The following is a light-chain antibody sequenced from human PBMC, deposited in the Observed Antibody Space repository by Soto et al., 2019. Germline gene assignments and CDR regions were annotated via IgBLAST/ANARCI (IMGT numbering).Light chain of an antibody. CDR2: GVS. CDR1: QSVSSDY. CDR3: QQYGSSPMT. V-gene: IGKV3-20*01. J-gene: IGKJ1*01. Sequence: EIVLTQSPGTLSLSPGERATLSCRASQSVSSDYLAWYQQKPGQSPRLLVYGVSSRATGIPDRFSGSGSGTDFTITISRLEPEDLAVYYCQQYGSSPMTFGQGTKVEIQ.